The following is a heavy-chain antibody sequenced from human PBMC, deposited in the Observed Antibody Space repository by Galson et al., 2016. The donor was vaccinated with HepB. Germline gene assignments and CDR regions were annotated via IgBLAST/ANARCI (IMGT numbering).Heavy chain of an antibody. Sequence: SLRLSCAASGFTYSPYWMHWVRQAPGKGLLWVSRIDSDGSRTDYADSVKGRFTISRDNAKNTLYLQMHSLRDEDTAVYYCASSGLGGWFDPWGQGTRVIVFS. V-gene: IGHV3-74*01. CDR1: GFTYSPYW. D-gene: IGHD3-16*01. CDR3: ASSGLGGWFDP. CDR2: IDSDGSRT. J-gene: IGHJ5*02.